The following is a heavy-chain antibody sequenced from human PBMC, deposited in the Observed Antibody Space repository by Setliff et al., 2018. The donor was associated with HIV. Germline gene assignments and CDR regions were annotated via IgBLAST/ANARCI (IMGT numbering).Heavy chain of an antibody. CDR3: ARVVGVAPYYYMDV. J-gene: IGHJ6*03. Sequence: QPWGSLRLSCAASGFTFSSYAMHWVRQAPGKGLEYVSGISNNGSSKYYADSVKGRFTISRDTTKDKLYLQMNSLSAEDTAVYYCARVVGVAPYYYMDVWGKGTTVTVSS. CDR2: ISNNGSSK. V-gene: IGHV3-64*04. D-gene: IGHD2-15*01. CDR1: GFTFSSYA.